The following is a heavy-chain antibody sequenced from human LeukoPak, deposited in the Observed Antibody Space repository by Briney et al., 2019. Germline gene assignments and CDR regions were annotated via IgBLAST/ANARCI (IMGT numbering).Heavy chain of an antibody. CDR2: IYYSGST. J-gene: IGHJ4*02. CDR3: ARQTGSGLFILP. D-gene: IGHD3/OR15-3a*01. V-gene: IGHV4-59*08. CDR1: GGSISSYY. Sequence: SETLSLTCTVSGGSISSYYWSWIRQPPGKGLEWVGYIYYSGSTNYNPSLKSRVTISKDTSKNQVSLKLTSVTAADTAVYYCARQTGSGLFILPGGQGTLVTVSS.